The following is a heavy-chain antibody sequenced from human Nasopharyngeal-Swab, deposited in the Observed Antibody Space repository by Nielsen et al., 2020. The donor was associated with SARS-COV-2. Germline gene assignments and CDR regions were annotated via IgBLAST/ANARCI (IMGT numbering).Heavy chain of an antibody. V-gene: IGHV1-69*13. CDR2: IIPIFGTA. D-gene: IGHD2-15*01. CDR1: GGTFSSYA. J-gene: IGHJ6*02. CDR3: ARDRNFVVVVAATLSDYYGMDV. Sequence: SVKVSCKASGGTFSSYAIGWVRQAPGQGLEWMGGIIPIFGTANYAQKFQGRVTITADESTSTAYMELSSLRSEDTAVYYCARDRNFVVVVAATLSDYYGMDVWGQGTTVTVSS.